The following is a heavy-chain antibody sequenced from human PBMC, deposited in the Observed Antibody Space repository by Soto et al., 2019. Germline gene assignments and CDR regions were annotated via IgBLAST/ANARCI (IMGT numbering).Heavy chain of an antibody. J-gene: IGHJ4*02. V-gene: IGHV1-58*01. CDR2: VVVGSDNT. Sequence: ASVKVSCKTSGFTFGKSSVQWMRQARGQRLEWIGWVVVGSDNTRYAQKFQGRVTITADESTSTAYMELSSLRSEDTAVYYCARGNYDSSGYYPGHFDYWGQGTLVTVSS. CDR3: ARGNYDSSGYYPGHFDY. CDR1: GFTFGKSS. D-gene: IGHD3-22*01.